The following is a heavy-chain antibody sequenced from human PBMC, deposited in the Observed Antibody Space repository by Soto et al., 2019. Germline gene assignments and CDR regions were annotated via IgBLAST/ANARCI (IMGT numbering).Heavy chain of an antibody. CDR3: ARGPPRQVRGLFQGVDY. J-gene: IGHJ4*02. CDR1: GGSFSGYY. V-gene: IGHV4-34*01. Sequence: SETLSLTCAVYGGSFSGYYWSWIRQPPGKGLEWIGEINHSGSTNYNPSLKSRVTISVDTSKNQFSLKLSSVTAADTAVYYCARGPPRQVRGLFQGVDYWGQGTLVTVSS. CDR2: INHSGST. D-gene: IGHD6-19*01.